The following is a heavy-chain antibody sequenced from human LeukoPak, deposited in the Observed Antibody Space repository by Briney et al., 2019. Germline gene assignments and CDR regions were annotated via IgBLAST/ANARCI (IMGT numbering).Heavy chain of an antibody. D-gene: IGHD3-10*01. Sequence: PSEPLPLPGRFHVAPIRNHYCTWSRQSPGKGLGWIGYIFYIGYTIYNPSLTSRVTISADTSNKDFSLKLSSVTAADTAKYFCARARYGSGTYYTLDGYFYYFGMDVWGPGTTVTVSS. J-gene: IGHJ6*02. CDR3: ARARYGSGTYYTLDGYFYYFGMDV. CDR1: VAPIRNHY. CDR2: IFYIGYT. V-gene: IGHV4-59*11.